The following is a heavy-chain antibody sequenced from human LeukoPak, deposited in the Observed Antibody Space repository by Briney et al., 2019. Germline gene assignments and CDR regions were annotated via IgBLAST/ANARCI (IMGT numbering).Heavy chain of an antibody. Sequence: SETLSLTCAVSGGSISSGGYSWSWIRQPPGKGLEWIGYIYHSGSTYYNPSLKSRATISVDRSKNQFSLKLSSVTAADTAVYYCARAVRVLHLDYWGQGTLVTVSS. D-gene: IGHD2-8*01. CDR3: ARAVRVLHLDY. CDR2: IYHSGST. V-gene: IGHV4-30-2*01. J-gene: IGHJ4*02. CDR1: GGSISSGGYS.